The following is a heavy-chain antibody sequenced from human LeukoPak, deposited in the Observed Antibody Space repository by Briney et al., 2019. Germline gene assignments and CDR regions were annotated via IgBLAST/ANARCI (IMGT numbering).Heavy chain of an antibody. Sequence: GGSLRLSCAASGFTFSSYGMHWVRQAPGKGLEWVSLIWYDGSNEYYADSVKGRFTISRDNAKNSLYLQMNSLRAEDTAVYYCAGGGGYYYYMDVWGKGTTVTVSS. CDR1: GFTFSSYG. CDR3: AGGGGYYYYMDV. D-gene: IGHD3-16*01. V-gene: IGHV3-33*01. CDR2: IWYDGSNE. J-gene: IGHJ6*03.